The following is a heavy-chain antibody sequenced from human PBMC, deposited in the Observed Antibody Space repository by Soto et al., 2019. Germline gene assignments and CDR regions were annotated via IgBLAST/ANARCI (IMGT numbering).Heavy chain of an antibody. CDR3: TTESYITIVIIRFDY. CDR1: GFSLNLAW. Sequence: PGGCLGLSCAASGFSLNLAWINWARQVPGKGLEWVGRIKSKTDGGTTDFAAPVKGRFAISRDDSNNMVYLQMNSLKTEDTAVYYCTTESYITIVIIRFDYWGHGTLVTSPQ. J-gene: IGHJ4*01. V-gene: IGHV3-15*07. CDR2: IKSKTDGGTT. D-gene: IGHD3-16*02.